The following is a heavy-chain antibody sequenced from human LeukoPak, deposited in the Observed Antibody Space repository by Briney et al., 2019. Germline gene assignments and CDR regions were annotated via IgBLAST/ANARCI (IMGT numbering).Heavy chain of an antibody. CDR1: GGTFSSYA. CDR2: IIPIFGTA. J-gene: IGHJ3*02. V-gene: IGHV1-69*13. CDR3: ARATGTTDAFDI. D-gene: IGHD1-7*01. Sequence: SVKVSCEASGGTFSSYAISWVRQAPGQGLEWMGGIIPIFGTANYAQKFQGRVTITADESTSTAYMELSSLRSEDTAVYYCARATGTTDAFDIWGQGTMVTVSS.